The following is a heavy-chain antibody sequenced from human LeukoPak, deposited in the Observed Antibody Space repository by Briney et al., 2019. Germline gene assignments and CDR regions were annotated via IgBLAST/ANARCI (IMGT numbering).Heavy chain of an antibody. CDR3: ARGRAQELLPNYYYYMDV. J-gene: IGHJ6*03. CDR2: IIPIFGTA. V-gene: IGHV1-69*05. D-gene: IGHD1-26*01. Sequence: GASVKVSCKASGGTFSSYAISWVRQAPGQGLEWMGGIIPIFGTANYAQKFQGRVTITTDESTSTAYIELSSLRSEDTAVYYCARGRAQELLPNYYYYMDVWGKGTTVTVSS. CDR1: GGTFSSYA.